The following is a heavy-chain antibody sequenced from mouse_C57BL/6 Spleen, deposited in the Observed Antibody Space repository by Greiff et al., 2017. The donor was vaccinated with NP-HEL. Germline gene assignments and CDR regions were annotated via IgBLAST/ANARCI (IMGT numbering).Heavy chain of an antibody. CDR2: INPSNGGT. J-gene: IGHJ4*01. V-gene: IGHV1-53*01. D-gene: IGHD2-3*01. CDR1: GYTFTSYW. CDR3: ARDDGYYDYAMDY. Sequence: VQLQQPGTELVKPGASVKLSCKASGYTFTSYWMHWVKQRPGQGLEWIGNINPSNGGTNYNEKFKSKATLTVDKSSSTAYMQLSSLTSEDSAVYYCARDDGYYDYAMDYWGQGTSVTVSS.